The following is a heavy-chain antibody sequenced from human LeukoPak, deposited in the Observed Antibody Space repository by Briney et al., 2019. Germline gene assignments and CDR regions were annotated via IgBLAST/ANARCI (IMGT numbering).Heavy chain of an antibody. D-gene: IGHD2-15*01. CDR2: INPNSGNT. Sequence: ASVKVSCKASGYTFTGYYMHWVRQAPGQGLEWMGWINPNSGNTGYAQKFQGRVTMTRNTSISTAYMELSSLRSEDTAVYYCARPTYQYCSGGSCYFDYWGQGTLVTVSS. V-gene: IGHV1-8*02. CDR3: ARPTYQYCSGGSCYFDY. J-gene: IGHJ4*02. CDR1: GYTFTGYY.